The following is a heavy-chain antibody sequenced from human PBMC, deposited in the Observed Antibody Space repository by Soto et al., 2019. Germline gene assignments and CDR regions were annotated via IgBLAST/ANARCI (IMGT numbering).Heavy chain of an antibody. J-gene: IGHJ6*02. Sequence: EVQVVEAGGGLIQPGGSLRLSCAASTFTVSSNSMNWVRQAPGKGLEWISVLYSGGTTHYADSVKGRFTISRDNSVNTLYLQMNSLRAEDTAVYYCARGIGYSDGPHYYYYGMDVWGQGTTVIVSS. CDR2: LYSGGTT. V-gene: IGHV3-53*01. CDR1: TFTVSSNS. D-gene: IGHD5-18*01. CDR3: ARGIGYSDGPHYYYYGMDV.